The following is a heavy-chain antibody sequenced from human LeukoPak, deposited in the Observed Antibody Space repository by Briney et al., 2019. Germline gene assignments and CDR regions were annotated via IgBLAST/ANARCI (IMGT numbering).Heavy chain of an antibody. Sequence: SETLSLTCTVSGGSISSYYWSWIRQPPGKGLEWIGYIYYSGSTNYNPSLKSRATISEDTSKEQFSLKLSSVTAAATAVYYCARDHAHDSSGAANAFDIWGPGTMVTVSS. J-gene: IGHJ3*02. CDR3: ARDHAHDSSGAANAFDI. V-gene: IGHV4-59*01. CDR2: IYYSGST. CDR1: GGSISSYY. D-gene: IGHD3-22*01.